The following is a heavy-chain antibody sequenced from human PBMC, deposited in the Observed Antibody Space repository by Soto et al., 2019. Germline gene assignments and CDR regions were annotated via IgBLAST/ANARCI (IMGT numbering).Heavy chain of an antibody. CDR3: AGDYDDCHCYCAWYFDV. J-gene: IGHJ2*01. D-gene: IGHD3-22*01. V-gene: IGHV1-69*06. CDR1: GGTFSNYA. CDR2: IIPLFGTT. Sequence: QVQLVQSGAEVKKPGSSVKVSCRASGGTFSNYAISWVRQAPGQGLEWMGGIIPLFGTTNNAQKFQGRVTITADKSTITVSMELSSLGSEDTAGYYCAGDYDDCHCYCAWYFDVWCRVTLVAVSS.